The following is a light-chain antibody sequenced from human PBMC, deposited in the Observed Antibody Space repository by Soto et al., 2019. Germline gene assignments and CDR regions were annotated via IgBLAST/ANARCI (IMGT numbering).Light chain of an antibody. J-gene: IGKJ5*01. V-gene: IGKV2-28*01. CDR3: THGKYTLPP. Sequence: DIGMTQSPLSQPVTPGQSASISCRSSQSLLHSSGNNYLDWYVQKPGQSPQLLIYWGSNRASGVAERFSGSGSGTDFTLKISRVEAEDVGVYSSTHGKYTLPPFGQLPSPEIK. CDR2: WGS. CDR1: QSLLHSSGNNY.